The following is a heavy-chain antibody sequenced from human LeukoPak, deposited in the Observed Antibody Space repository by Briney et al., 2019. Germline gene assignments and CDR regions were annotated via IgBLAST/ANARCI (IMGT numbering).Heavy chain of an antibody. V-gene: IGHV1-2*02. D-gene: IGHD2-8*01. CDR3: ARDTYDAFDY. CDR1: GGAFSSYA. Sequence: GASVKVSCKASGGAFSSYAISWVRQAPGQGLEWMGWINPNSGGTNYAQKFQGRVTMTRDTSISTAYMELSRLRSDDTAVYYCARDTYDAFDYWGQGTLVTVSS. CDR2: INPNSGGT. J-gene: IGHJ4*02.